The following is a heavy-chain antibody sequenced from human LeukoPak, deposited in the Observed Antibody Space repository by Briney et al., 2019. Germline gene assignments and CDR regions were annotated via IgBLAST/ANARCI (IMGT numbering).Heavy chain of an antibody. CDR2: ISSSRSKI. J-gene: IGHJ6*02. D-gene: IGHD3-10*01. V-gene: IGHV3-21*01. Sequence: PGGSLRLSCAASGFTFSRYSMNWVRQAPGKGLEWVSSISSSRSKIYYADSVKGRFTISRENAKNSLYVQRNRRGGEDTAVYYCARDNTGSVRGVIISGSMDVCGQGTTVTVSS. CDR1: GFTFSRYS. CDR3: ARDNTGSVRGVIISGSMDV.